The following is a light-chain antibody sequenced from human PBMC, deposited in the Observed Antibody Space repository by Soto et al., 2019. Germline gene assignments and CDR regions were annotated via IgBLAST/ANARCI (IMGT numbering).Light chain of an antibody. V-gene: IGKV1-33*01. CDR3: QQYDNLP. Sequence: DIQMTQSPSTLSASVGDTVTVICRASQSVSGWLAWYQQKPGEAPKLLIYDASNLETGVPSRFSGSGSGTDFTFTISSLQPEDIATYYCQQYDNLPFGQGTRLEIK. J-gene: IGKJ5*01. CDR2: DAS. CDR1: QSVSGW.